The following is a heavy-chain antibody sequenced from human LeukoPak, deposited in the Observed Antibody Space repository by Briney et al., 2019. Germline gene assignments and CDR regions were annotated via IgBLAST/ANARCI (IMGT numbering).Heavy chain of an antibody. CDR1: GYSFTSYW. J-gene: IGHJ4*02. Sequence: GESLKISCKGSGYSFTSYWIGWVRQMPGKGLEWMGIIYPGDSDTRYSPSFQGQVTISADKSISTAYLQWSSLKASDTAMYYCASLYYYGSGGSGGYYFDYWGQGTLVTVSS. V-gene: IGHV5-51*01. CDR2: IYPGDSDT. CDR3: ASLYYYGSGGSGGYYFDY. D-gene: IGHD3-10*01.